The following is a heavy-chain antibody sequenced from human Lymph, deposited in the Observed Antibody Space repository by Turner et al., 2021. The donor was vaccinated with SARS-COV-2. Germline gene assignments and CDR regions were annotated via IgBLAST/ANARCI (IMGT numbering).Heavy chain of an antibody. CDR2: MDPNSGNT. CDR3: ARAAQLTVWFDP. J-gene: IGHJ5*02. Sequence: QVQLVQSGAEVKNPGASVNISCMASGYTFTRYDIIWVRQATGQGLEWMGWMDPNSGNTGYAQKFQGRVTMTRNTSISTAYMELSSLRSEDTAVYYCARAAQLTVWFDPWGQGTLVTVSS. CDR1: GYTFTRYD. D-gene: IGHD3-9*01. V-gene: IGHV1-8*01.